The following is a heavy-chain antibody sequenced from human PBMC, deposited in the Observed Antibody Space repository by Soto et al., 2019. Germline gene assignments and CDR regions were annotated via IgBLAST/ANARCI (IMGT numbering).Heavy chain of an antibody. CDR2: ISAYEGNR. CDR3: ARTGWEGGEWFDP. Sequence: QVQLVQSGAEVKKPGASVKVSCKASGYTFISYGISWVRQAPGQGLGWMGWISAYEGNRNYAQKFQGRVTMTTDTPTSTAYMELRSLRSDDTAVYYCARTGWEGGEWFDPWGQGTLVTVSS. V-gene: IGHV1-18*01. J-gene: IGHJ5*02. D-gene: IGHD3-10*01. CDR1: GYTFISYG.